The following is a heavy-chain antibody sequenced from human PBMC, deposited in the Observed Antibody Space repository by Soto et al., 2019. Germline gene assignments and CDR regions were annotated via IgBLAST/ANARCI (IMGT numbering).Heavy chain of an antibody. Sequence: QLQLVESGGGVVQPGRSLRLSCAASASTFSNYIMHWVRQAPGKGLEWVAFISYDGSNSNYADFVEGRFTISRDNPENMLYLQLSSLRPDDTAVYYCAGGDNYYALGVWGQGTTVTVSS. D-gene: IGHD2-15*01. CDR3: AGGDNYYALGV. CDR2: ISYDGSNS. J-gene: IGHJ6*02. CDR1: ASTFSNYI. V-gene: IGHV3-30*04.